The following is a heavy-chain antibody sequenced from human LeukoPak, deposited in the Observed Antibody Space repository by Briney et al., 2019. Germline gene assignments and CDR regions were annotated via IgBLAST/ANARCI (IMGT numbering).Heavy chain of an antibody. V-gene: IGHV4-61*01. D-gene: IGHD2-2*01. J-gene: IGHJ5*01. Sequence: PETLSLTCSVSGSSFSSSSYYWGWIRQPPGKGLEWIGYIYYSGSTNYNPSLKSRVTISVDTSKNQFSLKLRSVIAADTAVYYCARTPVGRQFDSWGQGTLATVSS. CDR2: IYYSGST. CDR3: ARTPVGRQFDS. CDR1: GSSFSSSSYY.